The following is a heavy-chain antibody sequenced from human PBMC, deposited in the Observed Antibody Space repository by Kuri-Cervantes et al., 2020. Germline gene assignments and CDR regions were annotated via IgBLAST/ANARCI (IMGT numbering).Heavy chain of an antibody. J-gene: IGHJ4*02. CDR3: ARFVLGRLDY. Sequence: GESLKISCAASGFAVSSNYMSWVRQAPGKGLEWVSVIYSGGSTYYADSVKGRFTISRDNSKNTLYLQMNSLRAEDTAVYCCARFVLGRLDYWGQGTLVTVSS. V-gene: IGHV3-66*02. D-gene: IGHD2-8*01. CDR2: IYSGGST. CDR1: GFAVSSNY.